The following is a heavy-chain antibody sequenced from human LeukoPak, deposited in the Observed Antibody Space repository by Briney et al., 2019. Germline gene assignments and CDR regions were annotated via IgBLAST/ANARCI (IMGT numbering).Heavy chain of an antibody. CDR3: ARFWHCGFSTCWAVNGFDY. D-gene: IGHD2-21*01. CDR2: MDSNSGET. CDR1: GYSFIGYV. Sequence: ASVKVSCKASGYSFIGYVMHGVRQAPGQGLEGMGLMDSNSGETHYAQKFQGRFTMTKDTSIKTAYMELSSLRSDDTAIYYCARFWHCGFSTCWAVNGFDYWGQGTEVTVSP. V-gene: IGHV1-2*02. J-gene: IGHJ3*01.